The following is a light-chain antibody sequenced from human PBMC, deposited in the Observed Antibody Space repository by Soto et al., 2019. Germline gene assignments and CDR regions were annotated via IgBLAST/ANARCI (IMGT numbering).Light chain of an antibody. Sequence: EIVLTQSPATLSVSPGERATLSCRASQSVSVYLDWYQQKSGQAPRLLIFDASKRATGIPDRFSGSGSGTDFTLTISSLEPEDFAVYYCQQRSHLITFGGGTKVDIK. J-gene: IGKJ4*01. V-gene: IGKV3-11*01. CDR2: DAS. CDR1: QSVSVY. CDR3: QQRSHLIT.